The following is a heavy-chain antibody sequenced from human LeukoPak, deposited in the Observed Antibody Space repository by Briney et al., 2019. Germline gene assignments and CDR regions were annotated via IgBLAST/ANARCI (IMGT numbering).Heavy chain of an antibody. CDR1: GFTFSDYY. CDR3: ARVVAAAGTLYWFDP. V-gene: IGHV3-11*05. J-gene: IGHJ5*02. D-gene: IGHD6-13*01. CDR2: ISSSSSYT. Sequence: PGGSLRLSCAASGFTFSDYYMSWIRQAPGKGLEWVSYISSSSSYTNYADSVKGRFTISRDNAKNSLYLQMNSLRAEDTAVYYCARVVAAAGTLYWFDPWDQGTLVTVSS.